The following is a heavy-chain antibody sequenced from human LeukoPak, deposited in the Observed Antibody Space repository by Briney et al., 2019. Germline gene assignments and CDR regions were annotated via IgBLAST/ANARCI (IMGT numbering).Heavy chain of an antibody. CDR2: IRYDGRNK. D-gene: IGHD4-17*01. V-gene: IGHV3-30*02. CDR1: GFTFSSYG. J-gene: IGHJ4*02. CDR3: AKVMEDYGDYGVVDY. Sequence: GGSLRLSCAASGFTFSSYGMHWVRQAPGKGLEWVAFIRYDGRNKHYADSVKGRFSISRDNSKNMLDLQMNSLRAEDTAVYYCAKVMEDYGDYGVVDYWGQGTLVTVSS.